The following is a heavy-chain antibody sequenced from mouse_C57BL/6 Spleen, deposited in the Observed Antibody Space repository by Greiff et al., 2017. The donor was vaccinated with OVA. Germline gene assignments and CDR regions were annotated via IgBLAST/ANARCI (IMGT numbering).Heavy chain of an antibody. CDR1: GFNIKDYY. J-gene: IGHJ2*01. CDR3: ARGYFDY. CDR2: IDPEDGDT. V-gene: IGHV14-1*01. Sequence: VQLQQSGAELVRPGASVKLSCTASGFNIKDYYMHWVKQRPEQGLEWIGRIDPEDGDTEYAPKFQGKATMTADTSSNTAYMQLSSLTTEDSAIYYCARGYFDYWGQGTTLTVSS.